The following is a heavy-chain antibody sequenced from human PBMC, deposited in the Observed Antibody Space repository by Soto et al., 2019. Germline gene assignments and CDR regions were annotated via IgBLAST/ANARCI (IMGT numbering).Heavy chain of an antibody. CDR1: GFTVRSNY. V-gene: IGHV3-66*01. Sequence: EVQLVESGGGLVQPGGSLRLSCAASGFTVRSNYMSWVRQAPGKGLEWVSVIYSDGTTYYADSLKGRFTISRDTSKNTLYLQMSSLRAEDTAVYYCGRNWYFDLWGRGTLVTVSS. J-gene: IGHJ2*01. CDR3: GRNWYFDL. CDR2: IYSDGTT.